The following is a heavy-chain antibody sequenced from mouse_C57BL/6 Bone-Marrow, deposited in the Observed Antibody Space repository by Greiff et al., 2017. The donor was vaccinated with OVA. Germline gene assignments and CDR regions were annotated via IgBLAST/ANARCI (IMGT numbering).Heavy chain of an antibody. CDR1: GFTFSSYG. Sequence: EVQLVESGGDLVKPGGSLQLSCAASGFTFSSYGMSWVRQTPDKRLEWVATISSGGSYTYYPDSVKGRFTISRDNAKNTLYLQMSSLKSEDTAMYYCARLDGYLYAMDYWGQGASVTVSS. D-gene: IGHD2-3*01. CDR2: ISSGGSYT. J-gene: IGHJ4*01. V-gene: IGHV5-6*01. CDR3: ARLDGYLYAMDY.